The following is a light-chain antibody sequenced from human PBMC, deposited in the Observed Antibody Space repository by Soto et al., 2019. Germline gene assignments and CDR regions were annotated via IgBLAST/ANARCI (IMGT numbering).Light chain of an antibody. V-gene: IGKV3D-15*02. CDR1: QSVSSN. CDR2: ATS. Sequence: EIVMTQSPAPLSVSPGERASLSCRASQSVSSNLAWYQQKPGQTPRLLIYATSTRATGIPVRFSGSGSGTDFTLTISSLQPEDFAVYFCHQDFNLPWTFGQGTKVDIK. CDR3: HQDFNLPWT. J-gene: IGKJ1*01.